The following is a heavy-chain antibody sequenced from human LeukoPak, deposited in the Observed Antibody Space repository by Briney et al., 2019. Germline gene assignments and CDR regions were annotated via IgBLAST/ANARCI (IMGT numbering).Heavy chain of an antibody. CDR3: AREATNFDY. CDR2: IYYSGST. Sequence: PSQTLSLTCAVSGGSISSGGYSWSWIRQPPGKGLEWIGYIYYSGSTNYNPSLKSRVTISVDTSKNQFSLKLSSVTAADTAVYYCAREATNFDYWGQGTLVTVSS. J-gene: IGHJ4*02. CDR1: GGSISSGGYS. V-gene: IGHV4-30-4*07.